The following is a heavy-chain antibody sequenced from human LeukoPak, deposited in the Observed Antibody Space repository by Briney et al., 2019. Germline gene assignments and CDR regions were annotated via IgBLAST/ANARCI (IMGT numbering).Heavy chain of an antibody. V-gene: IGHV3-33*01. Sequence: GGSLRLSCAASGFTFSSYGMHWVRQAPGKGLEWVAVIWYDGSNKYYADSVKGRFTISRDNSKNTLYLQMNSLRAEDTAVYYCASSSTTYYYDSSGEEGAFDIWGQGTMVTVS. CDR3: ASSSTTYYYDSSGEEGAFDI. CDR2: IWYDGSNK. J-gene: IGHJ3*02. D-gene: IGHD3-22*01. CDR1: GFTFSSYG.